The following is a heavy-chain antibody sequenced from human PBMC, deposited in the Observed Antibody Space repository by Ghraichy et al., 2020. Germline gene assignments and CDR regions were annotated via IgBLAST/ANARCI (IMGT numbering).Heavy chain of an antibody. CDR2: INSDGSST. CDR3: ARFPVDTAMADAFDI. V-gene: IGHV3-74*01. J-gene: IGHJ3*02. Sequence: GASLRLSCAASGFTFSSYWMHWVRQAPGKGLVWVSRINSDGSSTSYADSVKGRFTISRDNAKNTLYLQMNSLRAEDTAVYYCARFPVDTAMADAFDIWGQGTMVTVSS. D-gene: IGHD5-18*01. CDR1: GFTFSSYW.